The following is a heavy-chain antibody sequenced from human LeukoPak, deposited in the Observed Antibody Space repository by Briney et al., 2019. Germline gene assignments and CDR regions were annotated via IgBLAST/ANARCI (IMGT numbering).Heavy chain of an antibody. CDR1: GYSFTSYW. Sequence: GESLKISCKGSGYSFTSYWIGWVRQMPGKGLEWMGIIYPGDSDTRYSPSFQGQVTISADKSISTAYLQWSSLKASDTAMYYCAGLHPLGYCSGGSCPAGFDYWGQGTLVTVSS. CDR3: AGLHPLGYCSGGSCPAGFDY. D-gene: IGHD2-15*01. CDR2: IYPGDSDT. V-gene: IGHV5-51*01. J-gene: IGHJ4*02.